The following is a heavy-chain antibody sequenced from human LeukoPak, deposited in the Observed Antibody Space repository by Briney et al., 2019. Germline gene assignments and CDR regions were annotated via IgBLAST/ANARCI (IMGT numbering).Heavy chain of an antibody. V-gene: IGHV4-39*07. D-gene: IGHD3-3*01. J-gene: IGHJ4*02. Sequence: PSETLSLTCTVSGGSISSSSYYWGWIRQPPGKGLEWIGSIYYSGSTYYNPSLKSRVTISVDTSKNQFSLKLSSVTAADTAVYYCARPIFDVGAFDYRGQGTLVTVSS. CDR2: IYYSGST. CDR3: ARPIFDVGAFDY. CDR1: GGSISSSSYY.